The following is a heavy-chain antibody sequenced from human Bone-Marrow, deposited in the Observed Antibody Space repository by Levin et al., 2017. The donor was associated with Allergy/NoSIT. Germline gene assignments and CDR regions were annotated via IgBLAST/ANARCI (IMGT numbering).Heavy chain of an antibody. CDR2: IDQSGNT. V-gene: IGHV4-38-2*01. CDR1: NYSISSGFH. J-gene: IGHJ4*02. CDR3: ARAGMIIFGGSQFDY. Sequence: SQTLSLTCAVSNYSISSGFHWGWIRQPPGKGLEWIGSIDQSGNTYYSPSLKSRVTISVDTSKNQFSLKLSSVTAADTAVYYCARAGMIIFGGSQFDYWGQGTLVTVSS. D-gene: IGHD3-16*01.